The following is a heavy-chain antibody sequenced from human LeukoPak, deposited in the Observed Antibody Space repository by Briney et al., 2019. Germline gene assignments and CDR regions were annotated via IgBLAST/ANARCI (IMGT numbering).Heavy chain of an antibody. J-gene: IGHJ6*03. CDR1: GGSFSGDF. CDR3: ARHATDYSNYKYYYYYMDV. Sequence: SETLSLTCAVYGGSFSGDFWSWIRQSPGKGLEWIGEINHSGSTNYNPSLKSRVTISVDTSKDQFSLKLSSVTAADTAVYYCARHATDYSNYKYYYYYMDVWGKGTTVTVSS. CDR2: INHSGST. D-gene: IGHD4-11*01. V-gene: IGHV4-34*01.